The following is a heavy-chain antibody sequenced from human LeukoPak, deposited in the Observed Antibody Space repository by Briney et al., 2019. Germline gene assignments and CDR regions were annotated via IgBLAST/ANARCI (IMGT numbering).Heavy chain of an antibody. J-gene: IGHJ5*02. CDR3: AKGGYTTWFDP. D-gene: IGHD2-15*01. V-gene: IGHV3-23*01. CDR2: IRSNGGDT. CDR1: GFTFREHS. Sequence: GGSLRLSCAASGFTFREHSMSWVRQAPGKGPEWVSNIRSNGGDTYYTDSVKGRFTISRDNSKNTLYLEMNSLRAEDTAVYYCAKGGYTTWFDPWGQGTLVTVSS.